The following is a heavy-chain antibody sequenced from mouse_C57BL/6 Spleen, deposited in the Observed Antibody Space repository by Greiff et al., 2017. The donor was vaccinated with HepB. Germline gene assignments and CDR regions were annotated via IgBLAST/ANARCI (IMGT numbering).Heavy chain of an antibody. CDR2: IDPETGGT. Sequence: QVQLQQSGAELVRPGASVTLSCKASGYTFTDYEMHWVKQTPVHGLEWIGAIDPETGGTAYNQKFKGKAILTADKSSSTAYMELRSLTSEDSAVYYCTRSGFITTVVATRYFDVWGTGTTVTVSS. CDR3: TRSGFITTVVATRYFDV. D-gene: IGHD1-1*01. CDR1: GYTFTDYE. J-gene: IGHJ1*03. V-gene: IGHV1-15*01.